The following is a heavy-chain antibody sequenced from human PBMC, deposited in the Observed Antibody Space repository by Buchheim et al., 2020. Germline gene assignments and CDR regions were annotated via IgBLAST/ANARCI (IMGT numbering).Heavy chain of an antibody. CDR2: IKQDGSEK. J-gene: IGHJ4*02. CDR3: ARDPLLRYFDWLFDY. V-gene: IGHV3-7*01. CDR1: GFTFSSYW. Sequence: EVQLVESGGGLVQPEGSLRLSCAASGFTFSSYWMSWVRQAPGKGLEWVANIKQDGSEKYYVDSVKGRFTISRDNAKNSLYLQMNSLRAEDTAVYYCARDPLLRYFDWLFDYWGQGTL. D-gene: IGHD3-9*01.